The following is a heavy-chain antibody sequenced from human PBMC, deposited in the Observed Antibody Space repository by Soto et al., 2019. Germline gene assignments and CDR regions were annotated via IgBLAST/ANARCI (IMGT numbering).Heavy chain of an antibody. Sequence: PGGSLRISCAASGFTSRNYAMSCVRQAPGKGLEWVGRIKSKTDGGTTDFAAPVKGGFAISRDDSKNMVYLQMNSLKTEDTGIYYCSTVSCCSKLVDLLAYSAQGSLDIVSA. CDR2: IKSKTDGGTT. V-gene: IGHV3-15*01. CDR1: GFTSRNYA. CDR3: STVSCCSKLVDLLAY. D-gene: IGHD6-6*01. J-gene: IGHJ4*01.